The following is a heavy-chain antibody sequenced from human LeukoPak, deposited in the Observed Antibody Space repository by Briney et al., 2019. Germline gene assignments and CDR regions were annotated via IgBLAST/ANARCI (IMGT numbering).Heavy chain of an antibody. D-gene: IGHD6-6*01. J-gene: IGHJ5*02. CDR2: INQSGST. CDR1: GESFSGYY. CDR3: ASIAMGIAARGWFDP. Sequence: PSETLSLTCAVYGESFSGYYWSWIRQPPGKGLEWIGEINQSGSTNYNPSLKSRVTISVDTSKNQFSLKLGSVTAADTAVYYCASIAMGIAARGWFDPWGQGTLVTVSS. V-gene: IGHV4-34*01.